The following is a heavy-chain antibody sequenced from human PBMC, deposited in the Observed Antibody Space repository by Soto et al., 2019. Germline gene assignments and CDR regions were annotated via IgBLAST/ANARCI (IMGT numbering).Heavy chain of an antibody. D-gene: IGHD3-16*01. Sequence: SETLSLTCAVYGGSFSGYYWSWIRQSPGKGLEWIGEINHSGSTNYNPSLKSRVTISVDTSKNQFSLKLSSVTAADTAVYYCATQPLSLDLRNRYYYYYYSMDVWGQGTTVTVSS. CDR2: INHSGST. CDR1: GGSFSGYY. V-gene: IGHV4-34*01. CDR3: ATQPLSLDLRNRYYYYYYSMDV. J-gene: IGHJ6*02.